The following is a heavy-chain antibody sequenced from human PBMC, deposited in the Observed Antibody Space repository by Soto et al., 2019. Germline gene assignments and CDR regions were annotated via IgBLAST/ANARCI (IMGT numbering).Heavy chain of an antibody. Sequence: SVKVSCKASGGTFSSYAISWVRQAPGQGLEWMGGIIPIFGTANYAQKFQGRVTITADESTSTAYMELSSLRSEDTAVYYCAHRGIYDGSGYFTEYFQHWGQGTLVTVPQ. V-gene: IGHV1-69*13. CDR2: IIPIFGTA. J-gene: IGHJ1*01. D-gene: IGHD3-22*01. CDR1: GGTFSSYA. CDR3: AHRGIYDGSGYFTEYFQH.